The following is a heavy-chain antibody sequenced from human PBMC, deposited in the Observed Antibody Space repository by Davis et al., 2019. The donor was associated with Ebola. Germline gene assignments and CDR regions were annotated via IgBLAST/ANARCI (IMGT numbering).Heavy chain of an antibody. D-gene: IGHD3-3*01. CDR2: IYYSGST. J-gene: IGHJ5*02. Sequence: MPSETLSLTCTVSGGSISSYYWSWIRQPPGKGLEWIGYIYYSGSTNYNPSLKSPVTISVDTSKNQFSLKLSSVTAADTAVYYCARVAQEFWSGFYVESDNWFDPWGQGTLVTVSS. CDR3: ARVAQEFWSGFYVESDNWFDP. CDR1: GGSISSYY. V-gene: IGHV4-59*01.